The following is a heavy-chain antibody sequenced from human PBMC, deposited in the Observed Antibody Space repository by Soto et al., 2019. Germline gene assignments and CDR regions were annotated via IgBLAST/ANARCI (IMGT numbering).Heavy chain of an antibody. J-gene: IGHJ4*02. V-gene: IGHV1-69*13. Sequence: SVKVSCKASGYTFTGYYMHWVRQAPGQGLEWMGGIIPIFGTANYAQKFQGRVTITADESTSTAYMELSSLRSEDTAVYYCAGEFGAPGYWGQGTLVTVSS. CDR1: GYTFTGYY. CDR3: AGEFGAPGY. D-gene: IGHD3-10*01. CDR2: IIPIFGTA.